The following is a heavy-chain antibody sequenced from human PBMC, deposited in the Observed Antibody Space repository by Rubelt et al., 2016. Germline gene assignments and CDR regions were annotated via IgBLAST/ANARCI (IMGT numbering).Heavy chain of an antibody. Sequence: QVQLQESGPGLEKPSETLSLTCTVSGGSISSRYWSWIRQPPGKGLEWIGYIYYSGSTNYNPPLMSRVTISLNTSKNQFSLKLSSVTDADTAVYYWAEYVMVTGSYYFDYWGQGALVTVSS. CDR2: IYYSGST. J-gene: IGHJ4*02. CDR3: AEYVMVTGSYYFDY. D-gene: IGHD2-21*02. CDR1: GGSISSRY. V-gene: IGHV4-59*11.